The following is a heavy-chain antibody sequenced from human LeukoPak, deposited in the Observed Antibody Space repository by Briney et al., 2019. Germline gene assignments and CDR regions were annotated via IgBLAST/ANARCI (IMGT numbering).Heavy chain of an antibody. CDR3: VRGGYCSSTICYWYNAFDM. J-gene: IGHJ3*02. V-gene: IGHV3-48*03. D-gene: IGHD2-2*01. CDR2: IATSGSAI. CDR1: GFTFSSYE. Sequence: GVLRLSCAASGFTFSSYEMSWVRQAPGKGLEWVSYIATSGSAICYADSVKGRFTISRDNAKNSLYLQMNSLRAEDMAVYYCVRGGYCSSTICYWYNAFDMWGQGTMVTASS.